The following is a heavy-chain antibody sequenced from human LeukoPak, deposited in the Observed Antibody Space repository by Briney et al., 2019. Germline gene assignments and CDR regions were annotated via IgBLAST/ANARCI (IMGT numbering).Heavy chain of an antibody. J-gene: IGHJ4*02. V-gene: IGHV4-4*09. Sequence: SETLSLTCTVSGGSITTDCWIWIRQPPGKGLEWIAYIYTSGLTKYNPSLKSRGTISVDPSKNQLSLKLNSVTAADTAVYYCARRTPGPQLNEYVAYYFDLWGQGTLVTVSS. CDR2: IYTSGLT. CDR1: GGSITTDC. D-gene: IGHD1-1*01. CDR3: ARRTPGPQLNEYVAYYFDL.